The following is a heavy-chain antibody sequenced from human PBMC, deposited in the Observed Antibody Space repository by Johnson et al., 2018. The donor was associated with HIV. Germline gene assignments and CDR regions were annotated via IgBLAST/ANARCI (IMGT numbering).Heavy chain of an antibody. CDR2: ISGSGGST. V-gene: IGHV3-66*02. J-gene: IGHJ3*02. CDR3: ARGGQLVAFDI. D-gene: IGHD6-6*01. Sequence: VQLVESGGGLVQPGGSLRLSCAASGFTVSSNYMSWVRQAPGKGLEWVSVISGSGGSTYYADSVKGRFTISRDNSKNTLYLQMNSLRAEDTAVYYCARGGQLVAFDIWGQGTMVTVSS. CDR1: GFTVSSNY.